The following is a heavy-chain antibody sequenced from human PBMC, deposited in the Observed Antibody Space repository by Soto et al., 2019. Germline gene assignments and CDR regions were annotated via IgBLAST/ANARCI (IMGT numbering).Heavy chain of an antibody. CDR1: GFTFSSYG. D-gene: IGHD3-10*01. V-gene: IGHV3-30*03. CDR3: VRDSRRGYGMDV. Sequence: PGGSLRLSCAASGFTFSSYGMHWVRQAPGKGLEWVAVISYDGSNKYYADSVKGRFTISRDNSKNTLYLEMNSLRDEDTAVYSCVRDSRRGYGMDVWGPGTTVTVSS. J-gene: IGHJ6*02. CDR2: ISYDGSNK.